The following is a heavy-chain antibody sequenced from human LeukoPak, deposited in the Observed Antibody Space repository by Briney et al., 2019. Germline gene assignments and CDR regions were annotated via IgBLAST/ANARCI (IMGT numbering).Heavy chain of an antibody. D-gene: IGHD6-13*01. CDR1: GFTFSSYG. V-gene: IGHV4-59*12. Sequence: GSLRLSCAASGFTFSSYGIHWVRQAPGKGLEWIGYIYYSGSTNYNPSLKSRVTISVDTSKNQFSLKLSSVTAADTAVYYCARGYSSSWYFNMDVWGKGTTVTISS. CDR3: ARGYSSSWYFNMDV. J-gene: IGHJ6*03. CDR2: IYYSGST.